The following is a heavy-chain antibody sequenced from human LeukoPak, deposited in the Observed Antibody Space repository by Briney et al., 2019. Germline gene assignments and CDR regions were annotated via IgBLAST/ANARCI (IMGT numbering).Heavy chain of an antibody. V-gene: IGHV4-34*01. Sequence: PLETLSLTCAVYGGSFSGYYWSWIRQPPGKGLEWIGEINHSGSTNYNPSLKSRVTISVDTSKNQFSLKLSSVTAADTAVYYCATVGAGLRDYWGQGTLVTVSS. CDR2: INHSGST. CDR3: ATVGAGLRDY. D-gene: IGHD3-10*01. J-gene: IGHJ4*02. CDR1: GGSFSGYY.